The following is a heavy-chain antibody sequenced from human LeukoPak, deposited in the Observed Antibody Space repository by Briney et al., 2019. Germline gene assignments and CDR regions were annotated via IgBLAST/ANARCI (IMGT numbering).Heavy chain of an antibody. CDR2: IATDDRT. CDR1: GFTFSTYA. J-gene: IGHJ4*02. V-gene: IGHV3-23*01. Sequence: GGSLRLSCAASGFTFSTYAFSWVRQTPGKGLEWVSSIATDDRTYYADSVKGRFTISRDNSKNTLYLQMNSLRAEDTAVYYCAKDAYCSGGSCYIDYWGQGTLVTVSS. CDR3: AKDAYCSGGSCYIDY. D-gene: IGHD2-15*01.